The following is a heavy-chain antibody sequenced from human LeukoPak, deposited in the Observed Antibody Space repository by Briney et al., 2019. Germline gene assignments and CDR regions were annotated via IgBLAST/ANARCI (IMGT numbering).Heavy chain of an antibody. D-gene: IGHD3-3*01. J-gene: IGHJ4*02. CDR2: IGSSVSTR. CDR3: AREGSDFWSGYSKGYSDY. V-gene: IGHV3-48*01. CDR1: GFTFSNYN. Sequence: GGSLRLSCAVSGFTFSNYNMNWVRRAPGKGLEWVSYIGSSVSTRYYADSVKGRFTISRDNGKHSLYLQMNSLRAEDTAVYYCAREGSDFWSGYSKGYSDYWGQGTLVTVSS.